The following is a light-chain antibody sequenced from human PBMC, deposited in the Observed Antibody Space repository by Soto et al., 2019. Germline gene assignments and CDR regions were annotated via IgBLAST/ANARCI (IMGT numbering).Light chain of an antibody. V-gene: IGLV1-44*01. CDR1: SSNIGSHS. Sequence: QSVLTQPPSASGTPGQRITISCSGSSSNIGSHSVNWYQQLPGTAPKLLIYRSSQRPSGVPDRFSGSKSGTSASLAISGLQSGDEADYYCALWDDSLNGPVFGGGTKPTVL. J-gene: IGLJ3*02. CDR3: ALWDDSLNGPV. CDR2: RSS.